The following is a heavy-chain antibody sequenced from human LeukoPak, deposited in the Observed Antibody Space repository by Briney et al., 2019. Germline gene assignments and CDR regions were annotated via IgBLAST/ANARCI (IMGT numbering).Heavy chain of an antibody. CDR2: IYYSGST. D-gene: IGHD2/OR15-2a*01. Sequence: DWIWYIYYSGSTNYHPSLKSRVTISVETSKNQFSLTLSSVTAADTAVYYCAREKNSRGFDYWGQGTLVTVSS. V-gene: IGHV4-59*01. J-gene: IGHJ4*02. CDR3: AREKNSRGFDY.